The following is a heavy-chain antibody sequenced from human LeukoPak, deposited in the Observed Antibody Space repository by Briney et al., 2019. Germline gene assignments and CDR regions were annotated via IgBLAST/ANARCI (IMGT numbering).Heavy chain of an antibody. CDR2: ITASGDFT. Sequence: GGSLRLSCAASGFTLNTHYGMSWIRQAPGKGLEWVSTITASGDFTSYADSVKGRFTISRDISKNTLYLQMNSLRVEDTAVYYCAKDPGGSYDYWGQGTLVTVSS. CDR3: AKDPGGSYDY. D-gene: IGHD1-26*01. CDR1: GFTLNTHYG. J-gene: IGHJ4*02. V-gene: IGHV3-23*01.